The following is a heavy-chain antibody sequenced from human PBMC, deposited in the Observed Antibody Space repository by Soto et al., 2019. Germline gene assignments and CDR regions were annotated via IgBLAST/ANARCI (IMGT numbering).Heavy chain of an antibody. Sequence: QLVESGGGLVKPGGSLRLSCEASGFIFSDFYMAWIGQAPGKGLEWVSYISSDGDSTYTDSVKGRFTISRDNAKNSLYLQMNTLRAEDTAVYYCVRDRDRRWFDPWGQGTLVTVSS. CDR1: GFIFSDFY. CDR2: ISSDGDST. V-gene: IGHV3-11*01. CDR3: VRDRDRRWFDP. J-gene: IGHJ5*02. D-gene: IGHD3-10*01.